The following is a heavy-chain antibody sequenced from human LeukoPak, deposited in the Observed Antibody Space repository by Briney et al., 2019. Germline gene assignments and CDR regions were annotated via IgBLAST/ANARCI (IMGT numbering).Heavy chain of an antibody. V-gene: IGHV4-39*07. D-gene: IGHD5-18*01. CDR2: INHSGST. J-gene: IGHJ4*02. CDR3: ARRGTLGYSYGYRDY. Sequence: SETLSLTCTVSGGSISSSSYYWSWIRQPPGKGLEWIGEINHSGSTNYNPSLKSRVTISVDTSKNQFSLKLSSVTAADTAVYYCARRGTLGYSYGYRDYWGQGTLVTVSS. CDR1: GGSISSSSYY.